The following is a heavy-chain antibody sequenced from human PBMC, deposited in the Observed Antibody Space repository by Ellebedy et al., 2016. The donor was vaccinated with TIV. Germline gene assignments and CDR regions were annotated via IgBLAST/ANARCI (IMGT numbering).Heavy chain of an antibody. CDR1: GFTFDSYA. CDR3: ARDLEKSSGWYGGAAY. D-gene: IGHD6-19*01. V-gene: IGHV3-30-3*01. J-gene: IGHJ4*02. CDR2: ISHDGSSQ. Sequence: GESLKISCVASGFTFDSYAMHWVRQAPGKGLEWVAVISHDGSSQYYADSVKGRFTVSSDNSMTTVYLEMNSLRPEDTALYYCARDLEKSSGWYGGAAYWGQGTQVTVSS.